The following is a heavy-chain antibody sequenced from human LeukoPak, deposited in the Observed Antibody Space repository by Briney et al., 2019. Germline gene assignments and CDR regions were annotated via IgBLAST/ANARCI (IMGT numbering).Heavy chain of an antibody. CDR1: GGSFSGYY. D-gene: IGHD3-10*01. Sequence: PSETLSLTCAVYGGSFSGYYWSWIRQPPGKGLEWIGEINHSGSTNYNPSLKSRVTISVDTSKNQFSLKLSSVAAADTAVYYCARGIRGLSDYWGQGTLVTVSS. J-gene: IGHJ4*02. CDR2: INHSGST. CDR3: ARGIRGLSDY. V-gene: IGHV4-34*01.